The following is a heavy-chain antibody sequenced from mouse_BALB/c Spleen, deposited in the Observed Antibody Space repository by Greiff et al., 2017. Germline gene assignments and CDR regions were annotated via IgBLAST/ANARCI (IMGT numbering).Heavy chain of an antibody. CDR2: ISSGGST. Sequence: EVKLMESGGGLVKPGGSLKLSCAASGFTFSSYAMSWVRQTPEKRLEWVASISSGGSTYYPDSVKGRFTISRDNARNILYLQMSSLRSEDTAMYYCARAPRMQAMDYWGQGTSVTVSS. CDR3: ARAPRMQAMDY. V-gene: IGHV5-6-5*01. J-gene: IGHJ4*01. D-gene: IGHD6-5*01. CDR1: GFTFSSYA.